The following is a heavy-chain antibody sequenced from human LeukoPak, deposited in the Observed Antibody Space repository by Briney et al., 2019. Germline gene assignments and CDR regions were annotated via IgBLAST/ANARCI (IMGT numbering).Heavy chain of an antibody. D-gene: IGHD4-17*01. Sequence: GASVKVSCKASGYSFTSYGISWVRQAPGQGLEWMAWISAYNGNTNYAQKLQGRVTMTTDTSTSTAYMELRSLRSDDTAVYYCARDVYYGDYVLGFDYWGQGTLVTVSS. V-gene: IGHV1-18*01. CDR2: ISAYNGNT. CDR3: ARDVYYGDYVLGFDY. J-gene: IGHJ4*02. CDR1: GYSFTSYG.